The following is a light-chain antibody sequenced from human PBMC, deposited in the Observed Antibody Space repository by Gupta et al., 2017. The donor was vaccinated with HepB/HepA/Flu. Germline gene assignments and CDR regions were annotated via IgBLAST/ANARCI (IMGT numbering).Light chain of an antibody. CDR3: QQTYSIPWT. CDR2: AAS. CDR1: QSIARY. J-gene: IGKJ1*01. Sequence: DIQMTQSPSSLSASGGDRVTITCRASQSIARYVNWYQQKPGKAPKPLIYAASSLLGGVPSRFSGSGSGTDFSLTISSLQPEDFAAYYCQQTYSIPWTFGQGTKVEVK. V-gene: IGKV1-39*01.